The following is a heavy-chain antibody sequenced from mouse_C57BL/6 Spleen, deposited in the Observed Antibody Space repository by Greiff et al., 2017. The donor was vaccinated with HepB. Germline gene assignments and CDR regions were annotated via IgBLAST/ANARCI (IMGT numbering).Heavy chain of an antibody. CDR3: ADGYYYFDY. CDR1: GYTFTDYY. D-gene: IGHD2-3*01. V-gene: IGHV1-19*01. CDR2: INPYNGGT. Sequence: EVQLQQSGPVLVKPGASVKMSCKASGYTFTDYYMNWVKQSHGKSLEWIGVINPYNGGTSYNQKFKGKATLTVDKSSSTAYMELNSLTSEDSAVYYCADGYYYFDYWGQGTTLTVSS. J-gene: IGHJ2*01.